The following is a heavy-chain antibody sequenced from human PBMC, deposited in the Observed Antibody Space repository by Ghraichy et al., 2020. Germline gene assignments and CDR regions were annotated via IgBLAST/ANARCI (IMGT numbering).Heavy chain of an antibody. D-gene: IGHD2-21*01. CDR2: IKQDGSET. CDR1: GFTFSRYW. CDR3: ARDCGGDCSPGGYFDY. J-gene: IGHJ4*02. V-gene: IGHV3-7*01. Sequence: GESLNISCAASGFTFSRYWMSRVRQTPGKELEWVANIKQDGSETYYVDSVKGRFTISRDNAKNSLYLQMNSLRAEDTAVYYCARDCGGDCSPGGYFDYWGQGTLVTVSS.